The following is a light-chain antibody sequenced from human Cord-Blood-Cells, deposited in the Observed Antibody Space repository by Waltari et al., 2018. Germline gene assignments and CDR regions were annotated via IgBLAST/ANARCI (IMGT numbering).Light chain of an antibody. Sequence: AIRMTQSPSSFSAFAEVRVTTTCRASQGISRYLAWYQQKPGKAPKLLVSAASTLQSGVPSRFSCSGSGTDFTLTFSCLQSEDFATYYCQQYYSYPRTFGQGTKVEIK. CDR1: QGISRY. V-gene: IGKV1-8*01. CDR2: AAS. CDR3: QQYYSYPRT. J-gene: IGKJ1*01.